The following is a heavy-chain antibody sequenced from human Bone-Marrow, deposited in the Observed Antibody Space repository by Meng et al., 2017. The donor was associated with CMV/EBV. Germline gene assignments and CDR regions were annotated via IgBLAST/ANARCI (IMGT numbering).Heavy chain of an antibody. CDR1: GFTFTNYG. J-gene: IGHJ6*02. V-gene: IGHV3-48*03. CDR2: ISSTAITI. Sequence: GESLKISCAASGFTFTNYGLNWVRQAPGKGLEWVSYISSTAITIFYAQSLRGRFTISRDDAKESLYLQMNSLRAEDTAVYYCARGKYSTSSETDFYYGLDVCGQGTTVTVSS. D-gene: IGHD2/OR15-2a*01. CDR3: ARGKYSTSSETDFYYGLDV.